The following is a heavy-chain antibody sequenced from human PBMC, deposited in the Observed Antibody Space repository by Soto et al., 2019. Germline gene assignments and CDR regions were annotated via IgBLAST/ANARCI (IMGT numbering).Heavy chain of an antibody. CDR2: ISDAGAST. CDR3: AQGRGSGWAWYFDN. CDR1: GFTFKESA. V-gene: IGHV3-23*01. J-gene: IGHJ4*02. D-gene: IGHD6-19*01. Sequence: EVRLLEAGGGLKQPGGSLRLSCAASGFTFKESAMNWVRQAPGKGLEWVASISDAGASTCYAESVRGRISISRDNSKNTLYLQMNSLRGEDTAVYYWAQGRGSGWAWYFDNWGQGTLVTVSS.